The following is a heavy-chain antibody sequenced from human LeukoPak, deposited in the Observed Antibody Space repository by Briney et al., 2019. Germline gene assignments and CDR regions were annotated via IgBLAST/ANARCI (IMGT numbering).Heavy chain of an antibody. V-gene: IGHV3-21*01. CDR1: GFTFSSYS. CDR3: ARHSSIAAAGTTDWFDP. Sequence: GGSLRLSCAASGFTFSSYSMNWVRQAPGKGLEWVSSISSSSSYIYYADSVKGRFTISRDNAKNSLYLQMNSLRAEDTAVYYCARHSSIAAAGTTDWFDPWGQGTLVTVSS. J-gene: IGHJ5*02. D-gene: IGHD6-13*01. CDR2: ISSSSSYI.